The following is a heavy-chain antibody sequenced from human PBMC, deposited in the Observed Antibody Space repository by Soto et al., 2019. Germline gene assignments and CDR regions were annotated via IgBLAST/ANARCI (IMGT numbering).Heavy chain of an antibody. D-gene: IGHD6-19*01. CDR2: INANSGGT. J-gene: IGHJ4*02. Sequence: ASVKVSCKASGYTFSDYYMHWVRQAPGQGLEWMGWINANSGGTTYAQKFQGRVTMTRDTSISTAYMELSRLSSDDTAIHYCARLQIEVAGTNWGQGTMVTVYS. CDR3: ARLQIEVAGTN. CDR1: GYTFSDYY. V-gene: IGHV1-2*02.